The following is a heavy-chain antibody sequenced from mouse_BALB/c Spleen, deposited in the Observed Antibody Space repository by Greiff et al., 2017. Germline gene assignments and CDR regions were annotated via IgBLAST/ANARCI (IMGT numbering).Heavy chain of an antibody. Sequence: EVMLVESGGGLVKPGGSLKLSCAASGFTFSSYTMSWVRQTPEKRLEWVATISSGGSYTYYPDSVKGRFTISRDNAKNTLYLQMSSLKSEDTAMYYCTRDGGYDYHAMDYWGQGTSVTVSS. CDR2: ISSGGSYT. V-gene: IGHV5-6-4*01. CDR1: GFTFSSYT. CDR3: TRDGGYDYHAMDY. J-gene: IGHJ4*01.